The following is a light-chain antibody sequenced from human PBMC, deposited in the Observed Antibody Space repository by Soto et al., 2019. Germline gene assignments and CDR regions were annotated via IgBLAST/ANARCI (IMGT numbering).Light chain of an antibody. CDR2: GAS. J-gene: IGKJ4*01. CDR3: QQSFITPPLT. CDR1: QSISNY. Sequence: DIQMTQSPSSLSASIGDRITITCRASQSISNYLNWYQQKPGKAPKLLIYGASTLQNGVPSRFSGSGSATDYTLTISSLQPEDFATYYCQQSFITPPLTFGGGTKVEIK. V-gene: IGKV1-39*01.